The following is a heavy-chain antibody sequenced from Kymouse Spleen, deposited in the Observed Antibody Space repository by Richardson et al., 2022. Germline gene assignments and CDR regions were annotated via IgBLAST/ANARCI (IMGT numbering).Heavy chain of an antibody. V-gene: IGHV3-20*d01. D-gene: IGHD1-7*01. J-gene: IGHJ6*02. Sequence: EVQLVESGGGVVRPGGSLRLSCAASGFTFDDYGMSWVRQAPGKGLEWVSGINWNGGSTGYADSVKGRFTISRDNAKNSLYLQMNSLRAEDTALYYCARDPLRITGTTGYYGMDVWGQGTTVTVSS. CDR3: ARDPLRITGTTGYYGMDV. CDR2: INWNGGST. CDR1: GFTFDDYG.